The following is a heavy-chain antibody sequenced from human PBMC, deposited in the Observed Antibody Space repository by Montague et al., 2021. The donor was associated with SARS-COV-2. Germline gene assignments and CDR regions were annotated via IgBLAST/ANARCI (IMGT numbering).Heavy chain of an antibody. CDR2: INHSGST. CDR1: GGSFSGYY. Sequence: SETLSLTCAVYGGSFSGYYWSWIRQPPGKGLEWIGEINHSGSTNYNPSLKSRVTISVDTSKNQFSLKLSPVTAADTAVYYCASVPTVTTYYYYYYGMDVWGQGTTVTVSS. J-gene: IGHJ6*02. V-gene: IGHV4-34*01. D-gene: IGHD4-17*01. CDR3: ASVPTVTTYYYYYYGMDV.